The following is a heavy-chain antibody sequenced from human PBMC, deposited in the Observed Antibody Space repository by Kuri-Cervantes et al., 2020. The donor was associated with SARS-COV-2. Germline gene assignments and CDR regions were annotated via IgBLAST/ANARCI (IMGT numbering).Heavy chain of an antibody. Sequence: SETLSLTCTASGGSISNYFWSWIRQPPGKGLEWIGYINYSGSTKYNPSLKSRVSISIDTSRNQYSLMLTSVTAADTAVYYCARALRFLYYGMDVWGQGTTVTVSS. CDR3: ARALRFLYYGMDV. J-gene: IGHJ6*02. CDR2: INYSGST. CDR1: GGSISNYF. D-gene: IGHD3-10*01. V-gene: IGHV4-59*08.